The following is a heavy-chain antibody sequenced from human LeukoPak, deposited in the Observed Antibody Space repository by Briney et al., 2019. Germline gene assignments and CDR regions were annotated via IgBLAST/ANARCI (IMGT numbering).Heavy chain of an antibody. Sequence: SETLSLTCTVSGGSISGYYWSWIRQPPGKGLEWVGESNHSGSTNYNPSLTSRATISVDTSKNQFSLKLSSVTAADTAGYYCARARPSYYAILTGYYPRSLPYYLDYWGQGTLVTVSS. V-gene: IGHV4-34*01. CDR1: GGSISGYY. CDR3: ARARPSYYAILTGYYPRSLPYYLDY. J-gene: IGHJ4*02. CDR2: SNHSGST. D-gene: IGHD3-9*01.